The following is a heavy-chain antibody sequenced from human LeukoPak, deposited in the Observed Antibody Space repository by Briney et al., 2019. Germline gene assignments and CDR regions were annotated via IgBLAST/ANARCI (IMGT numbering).Heavy chain of an antibody. V-gene: IGHV3-64D*06. CDR3: VRDHRDASNGWYCFDY. D-gene: IGHD6-19*01. J-gene: IGHJ4*02. CDR1: GFTFSTYP. Sequence: PGGSLRLSCSASGFTFSTYPMHWVRQAPGKGLEYVSAIGSHGDSTYYADSVKGRFTISRDNSKNTLYLQMSSLRPEDTAVYYCVRDHRDASNGWYCFDYWGQGTLVTVSS. CDR2: IGSHGDST.